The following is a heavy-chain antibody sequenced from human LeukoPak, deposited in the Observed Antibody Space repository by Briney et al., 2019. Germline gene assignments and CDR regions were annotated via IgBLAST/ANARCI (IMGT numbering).Heavy chain of an antibody. Sequence: SETLSLTCSVSGGSISSSSYYWGWIRQPPGKGLEWIGSIYYSGSTYYNPSLKSRVTISVDTSKNQFSLKLSSGTAADTAVYYCASYPGYSSSWYVYWGQGTLVTVSS. D-gene: IGHD6-13*01. J-gene: IGHJ4*02. CDR3: ASYPGYSSSWYVY. CDR2: IYYSGST. CDR1: GGSISSSSYY. V-gene: IGHV4-39*01.